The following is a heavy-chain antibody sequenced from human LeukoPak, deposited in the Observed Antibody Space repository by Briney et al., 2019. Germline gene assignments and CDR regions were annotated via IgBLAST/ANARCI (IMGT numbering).Heavy chain of an antibody. Sequence: GESLKISCKGSGYSFTSYWIGWVRQMPGKGQEWMGIIYPGDSDTRYSPSFQGQVTISADKSISTAYLQWSSLKASDTAMYYCARANRYSSSWYPFDYWGQGTLVTVSS. V-gene: IGHV5-51*01. CDR1: GYSFTSYW. D-gene: IGHD6-13*01. J-gene: IGHJ4*02. CDR2: IYPGDSDT. CDR3: ARANRYSSSWYPFDY.